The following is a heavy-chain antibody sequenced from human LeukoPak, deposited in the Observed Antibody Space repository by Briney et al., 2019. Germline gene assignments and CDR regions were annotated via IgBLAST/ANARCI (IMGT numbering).Heavy chain of an antibody. CDR2: ISASGHTT. Sequence: GGSLRLSCAASGFTFSSYAMSWVRHAPGEGPEWVSGISASGHTTYYVDSVKGRFSISRDNAKNTLYLQMNTLRADDTAVYYCAKASIPVAGLLVGNCWFDPWGRGTLVTVSS. CDR1: GFTFSSYA. V-gene: IGHV3-23*01. CDR3: AKASIPVAGLLVGNCWFDP. D-gene: IGHD1-1*01. J-gene: IGHJ5*02.